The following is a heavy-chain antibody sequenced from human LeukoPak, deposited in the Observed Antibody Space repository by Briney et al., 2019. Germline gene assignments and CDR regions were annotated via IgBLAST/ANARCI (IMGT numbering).Heavy chain of an antibody. V-gene: IGHV4-34*01. CDR1: GGSFSGYY. J-gene: IGHJ5*02. CDR2: INHSGST. Sequence: SETLSLTCAVYGGSFSGYYWSWIRQPPGKGLEWIGEINHSGSTNYNPSLKSRVTISVDTSKNQFSLKLSSVTAADTAVYYCARGPPFDPWGQGTLVAVSS. CDR3: ARGPPFDP.